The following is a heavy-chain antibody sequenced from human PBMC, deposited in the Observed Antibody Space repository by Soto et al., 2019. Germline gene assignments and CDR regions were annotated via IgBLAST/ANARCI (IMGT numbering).Heavy chain of an antibody. CDR1: GFSFSSYG. CDR2: IWYDGSNK. Sequence: QVQLVESGGGVVQPGRSLRLSCAASGFSFSSYGMHWVRQAPGKGLEWVAVIWYDGSNKYYTDSVKGRLTISRDNSKNTLYLQMNSLRAEDTAVYYCARGGYFVAYGMDVWGQGTTVTVPS. D-gene: IGHD1-26*01. CDR3: ARGGYFVAYGMDV. V-gene: IGHV3-33*01. J-gene: IGHJ6*02.